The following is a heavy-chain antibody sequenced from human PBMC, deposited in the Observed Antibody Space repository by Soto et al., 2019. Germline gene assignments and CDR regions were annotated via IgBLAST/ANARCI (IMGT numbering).Heavy chain of an antibody. V-gene: IGHV4-59*08. CDR2: VFSSGST. CDR3: ARRGKKSFYYDMDV. J-gene: IGHJ6*03. Sequence: QVQLQESGPGLVKPSETLSLTCTVSGGSISSYYWTWVRQSPVKGLEWLGYVFSSGSTNYNPSLASRVTISLDTSKNQFSLKVISVTAADTAVYYCARRGKKSFYYDMDVWGKGTTVTVSS. CDR1: GGSISSYY.